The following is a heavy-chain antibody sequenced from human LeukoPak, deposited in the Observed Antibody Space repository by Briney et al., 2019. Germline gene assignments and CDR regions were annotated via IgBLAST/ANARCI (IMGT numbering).Heavy chain of an antibody. CDR1: GGTFSSYT. CDR3: AMSRQTYYYDSSGYYDY. D-gene: IGHD3-22*01. Sequence: RVASVKVSCKASGGTFSSYTISWVRQAPGQGLEWMGRIIPILGIANYAQKFQGRVTITADKSTSTAYMELSSLRSGDTAVYYCAMSRQTYYYDSSGYYDYWGQGTLVTVSS. V-gene: IGHV1-69*02. J-gene: IGHJ4*02. CDR2: IIPILGIA.